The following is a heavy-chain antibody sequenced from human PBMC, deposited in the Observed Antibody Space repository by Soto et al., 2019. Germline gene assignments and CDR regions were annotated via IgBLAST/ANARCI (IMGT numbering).Heavy chain of an antibody. D-gene: IGHD1-26*01. CDR1: GFTFSSYG. CDR3: AKDLSGSYDVFDY. Sequence: QVQLVESGGGVVQPGRSLRLSCAASGFTFSSYGMHWVRPAPGKGLEWVAVISYDGSNKYYADSVKGRFTISRDNSKNTLYLQMNSLSAEDTAVYYCAKDLSGSYDVFDYWGQGTLVTVSS. V-gene: IGHV3-30*18. J-gene: IGHJ4*02. CDR2: ISYDGSNK.